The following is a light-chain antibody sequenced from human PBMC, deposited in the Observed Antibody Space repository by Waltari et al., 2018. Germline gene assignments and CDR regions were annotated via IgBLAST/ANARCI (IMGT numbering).Light chain of an antibody. J-gene: IGLJ3*02. Sequence: SALTQPRSLSGYPGQSVTISFTGTTNDLGSYNYFSWYQQHPGKAPKLIILDVTKRPSGVPDRLSGSKSGNTASLTISGLRAEDEAEYYCCSYAGSYTWVFGGGTKLTVV. V-gene: IGLV2-11*01. CDR2: DVT. CDR3: CSYAGSYTWV. CDR1: TNDLGSYNY.